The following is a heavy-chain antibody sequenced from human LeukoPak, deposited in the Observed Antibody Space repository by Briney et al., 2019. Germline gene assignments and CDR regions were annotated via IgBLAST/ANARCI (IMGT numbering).Heavy chain of an antibody. V-gene: IGHV3-23*01. CDR1: GFSFNSYA. CDR2: LSASGGTT. Sequence: PGGSLRLSCAASGFSFNSYAMSWVRQAPGKGLEWVSGLSASGGTTYYADSVKGRFTISRDNSKNTLYLQMNSLRADDTAVYYCAKGLKGYSAYEQIDYWGQGTLVTVSS. J-gene: IGHJ4*02. D-gene: IGHD5-12*01. CDR3: AKGLKGYSAYEQIDY.